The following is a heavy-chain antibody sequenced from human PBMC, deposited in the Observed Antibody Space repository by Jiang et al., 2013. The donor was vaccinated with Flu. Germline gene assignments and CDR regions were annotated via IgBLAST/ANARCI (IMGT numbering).Heavy chain of an antibody. J-gene: IGHJ6*02. CDR1: GDSVSSNSAA. Sequence: QTLSLTCAISGDSVSSNSAAWNWIRQSPSRGLEWLGRTYYRSKWYNDYAVSVKSRITINPDTSKNQFSLQLNSVTPEDTAVYYCARGSGSYYWNYYYYGMDVWGQRTTVTVSS. D-gene: IGHD1-26*01. CDR2: TYYRSKWYN. CDR3: ARGSGSYYWNYYYYGMDV. V-gene: IGHV6-1*01.